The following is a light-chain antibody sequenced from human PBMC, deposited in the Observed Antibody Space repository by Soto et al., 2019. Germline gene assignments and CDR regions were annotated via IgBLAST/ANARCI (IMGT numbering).Light chain of an antibody. CDR1: QSVTSSY. Sequence: VLTQSPGTLSLSPEERATLSCRASQSVTSSYLAWYQLKPGQAPRLLIHGASTRAIGIPARFSGSGSGTEFTLTISSLQSEDFAVYYCQQYNNWPPWTFGQGTKVDI. CDR2: GAS. CDR3: QQYNNWPPWT. J-gene: IGKJ1*01. V-gene: IGKV3-15*01.